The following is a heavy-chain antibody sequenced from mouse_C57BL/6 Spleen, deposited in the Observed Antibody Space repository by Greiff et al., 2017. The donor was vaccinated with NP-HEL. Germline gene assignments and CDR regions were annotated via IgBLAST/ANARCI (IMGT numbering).Heavy chain of an antibody. V-gene: IGHV5-17*01. CDR1: GFTFSDYG. Sequence: DVMLVESGGGLVKPGGSLKLSCAASGFTFSDYGMHWVRQAPEKGLEWVAYISSGSSTIYYADTVKGRFTISRDNAKNTLFLQMTSLRSEDTAMYYCARPGSGSWGPGTTLTVSS. D-gene: IGHD1-3*01. CDR3: ARPGSGS. J-gene: IGHJ2*01. CDR2: ISSGSSTI.